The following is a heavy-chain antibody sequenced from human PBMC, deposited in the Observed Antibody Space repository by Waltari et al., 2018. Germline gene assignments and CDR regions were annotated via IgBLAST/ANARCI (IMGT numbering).Heavy chain of an antibody. D-gene: IGHD2-2*01. J-gene: IGHJ6*02. CDR1: GFTFSSYE. CDR2: ISSSGTI. V-gene: IGHV3-48*03. Sequence: EVQLVESGGGLVQPGGSLRLSCAASGFTFSSYEMNWVRQAPGKGLEWVSYISSSGTIYYADSVKGRFTISRDNAKNALYLQMNSLRAEDTAVYYCARAPQPTEYCSSTSCPLYYYYGMDVWGQGTTVTVSS. CDR3: ARAPQPTEYCSSTSCPLYYYYGMDV.